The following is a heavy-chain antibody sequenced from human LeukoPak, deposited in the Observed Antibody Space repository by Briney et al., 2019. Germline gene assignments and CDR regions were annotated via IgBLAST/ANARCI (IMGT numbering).Heavy chain of an antibody. J-gene: IGHJ6*02. Sequence: GESLQISCKGSGSHFTSYWIDWVRQMPGKGLEWMGIIYPGDSDTKYSPSFQGQVTISADKSISTAYLQWNGLEASDTAMYYCARHSNGMDVWGQGTTVTVSS. CDR3: ARHSNGMDV. CDR1: GSHFTSYW. CDR2: IYPGDSDT. V-gene: IGHV5-51*01.